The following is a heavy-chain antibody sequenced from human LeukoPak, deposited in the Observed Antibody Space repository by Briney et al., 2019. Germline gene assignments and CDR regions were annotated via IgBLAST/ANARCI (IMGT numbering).Heavy chain of an antibody. CDR1: GGSFSGYY. Sequence: SETLSLTCGVYGGSFSGYYWNWIRQSPGKGLEWIGEINHSGSTNYNPSLKSRVTISVDTSKNQFSLKLSSVTAADTAVYYCARGVITRYYFDYWGQGTLVTVSS. V-gene: IGHV4-34*01. J-gene: IGHJ4*02. CDR3: ARGVITRYYFDY. D-gene: IGHD3-10*01. CDR2: INHSGST.